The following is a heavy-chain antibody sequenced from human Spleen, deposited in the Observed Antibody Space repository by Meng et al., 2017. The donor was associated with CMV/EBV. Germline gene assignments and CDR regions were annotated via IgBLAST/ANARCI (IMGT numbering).Heavy chain of an antibody. D-gene: IGHD6-13*01. CDR2: INHSGST. J-gene: IGHJ4*02. CDR1: GFTFSSYA. CDR3: ARRIAAAGTDVGYVDY. Sequence: ESLKISCAASGFTFSSYAMHWVRQPPGKGLEWIGEINHSGSTNYNPSLKSRVNISVDTSKNQFSLKLSSVTAADTAVYYCARRIAAAGTDVGYVDYWGQGTLVTVSS. V-gene: IGHV4-34*01.